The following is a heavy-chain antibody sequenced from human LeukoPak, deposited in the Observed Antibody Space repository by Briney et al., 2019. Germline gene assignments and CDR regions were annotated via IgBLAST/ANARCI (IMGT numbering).Heavy chain of an antibody. CDR2: ISAYNGNT. CDR3: ARVAGTDRGYYYYYMDV. D-gene: IGHD1-1*01. CDR1: GYTFTSYG. Sequence: ASVKVSCKASGYTFTSYGISWVRQAPGQGLEWMGWISAYNGNTNYAQKLQGRVTMTTDTSTSTAYMELRSLRSDDTAVYYCARVAGTDRGYYYYYMDVWGKGTTVTVSS. V-gene: IGHV1-18*01. J-gene: IGHJ6*03.